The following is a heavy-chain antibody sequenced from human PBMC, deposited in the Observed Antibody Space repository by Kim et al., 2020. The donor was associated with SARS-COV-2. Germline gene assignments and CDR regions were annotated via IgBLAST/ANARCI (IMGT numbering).Heavy chain of an antibody. CDR2: ISGSGGST. Sequence: GGSLRLSCAASGFTFSSYAMSWVRQAPGKGLEWVSAISGSGGSTYYADSVKGRFTISRDNSKNTLYLQMNSLRAEDTAVYYCAKYGLVRGYYYYYGMDVWGQGTTVTVSS. CDR3: AKYGLVRGYYYYYGMDV. D-gene: IGHD6-6*01. CDR1: GFTFSSYA. J-gene: IGHJ6*02. V-gene: IGHV3-23*01.